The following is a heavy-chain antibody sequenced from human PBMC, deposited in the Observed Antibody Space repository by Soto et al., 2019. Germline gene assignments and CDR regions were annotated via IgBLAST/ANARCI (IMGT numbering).Heavy chain of an antibody. CDR2: INTDGSTT. CDR3: ARWIYLKYGLDV. Sequence: EVQLVESGGGLVQPGGSLRLSCAASEFTFNNYWMHWVRQVPGKGLEWVSRINTDGSTTNYADSVMGRFTVSRDNADNTVYLQMNSLRAEDTSVYYWARWIYLKYGLDVWGQWVTVTVSS. D-gene: IGHD3-16*02. V-gene: IGHV3-74*01. CDR1: EFTFNNYW. J-gene: IGHJ6*02.